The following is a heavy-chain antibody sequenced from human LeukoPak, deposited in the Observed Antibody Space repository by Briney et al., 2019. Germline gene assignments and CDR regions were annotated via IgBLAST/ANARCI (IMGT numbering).Heavy chain of an antibody. CDR2: ISTCGSVT. J-gene: IGHJ3*02. Sequence: PGGSLRLSCGASGFTFSDSFMSWIRQPPGKGLEWLSYISTCGSVTDYADSVKGRFTISRDNAKKLVYLELKSLRAEDTALYYCVREDSRGAFDIWGQGTMVIVSS. D-gene: IGHD2-15*01. CDR3: VREDSRGAFDI. V-gene: IGHV3-11*04. CDR1: GFTFSDSF.